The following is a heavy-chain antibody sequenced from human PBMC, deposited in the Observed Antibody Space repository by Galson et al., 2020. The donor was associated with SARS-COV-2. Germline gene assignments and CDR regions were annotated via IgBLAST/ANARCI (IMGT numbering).Heavy chain of an antibody. CDR1: GFTFDDYD. J-gene: IGHJ6*02. V-gene: IGHV3-20*01. D-gene: IGHD3-10*01. CDR3: ASHYGSGSDPGMDV. CDR2: INCNGGST. Sequence: WGSLRLSCAASGFTFDDYDMSWVRQAPGKGLEWVACINCNGGSTGYADSVKGRFTISRANAKNSLYLQMNSLRAEDTALYHCASHYGSGSDPGMDVWGQGTTVTVSS.